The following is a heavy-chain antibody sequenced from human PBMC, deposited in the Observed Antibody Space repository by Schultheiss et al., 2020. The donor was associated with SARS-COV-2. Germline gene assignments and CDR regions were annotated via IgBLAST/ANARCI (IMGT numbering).Heavy chain of an antibody. CDR1: GGSISSGGYY. D-gene: IGHD1-1*01. CDR3: ARVLERGGTYYYYYYYMDV. CDR2: IYYSGST. Sequence: SHTLSLTCTVSGGSISSGGYYWSWIRQPPGKGLEWIGYIYYSGSTYYNPSLKSRVTISVDTSKNQFSLKLSSVTAADTAVYYCARVLERGGTYYYYYYYMDVWGKGTTVTVSS. V-gene: IGHV4-61*08. J-gene: IGHJ6*03.